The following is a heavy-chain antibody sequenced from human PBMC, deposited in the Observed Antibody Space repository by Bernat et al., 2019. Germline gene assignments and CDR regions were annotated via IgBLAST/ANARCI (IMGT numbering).Heavy chain of an antibody. CDR2: IKQDGSEK. J-gene: IGHJ4*02. Sequence: EVQLVESGGGLVQPGGSLRLSCAASGFTFSSSWMTWVRQAPGKGLEWVANIKQDGSEKYYVDSVKGRFTISRDNAKNSLYLQMNSLRAEDTAVYYCATSMAAAGTDGAQGPRVTVS. CDR1: GFTFSSSW. CDR3: ATSMAAAGTD. V-gene: IGHV3-7*03. D-gene: IGHD6-13*01.